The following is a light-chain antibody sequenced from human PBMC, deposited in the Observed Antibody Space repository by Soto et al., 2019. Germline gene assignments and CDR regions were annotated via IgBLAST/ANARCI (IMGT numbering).Light chain of an antibody. CDR3: CSYAGSSTYVV. V-gene: IGLV2-23*02. CDR2: EVS. J-gene: IGLJ2*01. CDR1: SSDVGSYNL. Sequence: QSALTQPASVSGSPGQSITISCTGTSSDVGSYNLVSWYQQHPGKAPKLMIYEVSKRPSGVSNRFSGSKSGNTASLTISGXXXXXXXDYYCCSYAGSSTYVVFGGGTKVTVL.